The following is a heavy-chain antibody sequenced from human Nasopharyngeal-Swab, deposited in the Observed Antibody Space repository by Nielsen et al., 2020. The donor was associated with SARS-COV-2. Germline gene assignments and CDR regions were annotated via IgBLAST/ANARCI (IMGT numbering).Heavy chain of an antibody. Sequence: WIRQSPSRGLEWLGRTYYRSKGYNDYAVSVKSRITINPDTSKNQFSLQLNSVTPEDTAVYYCARDRGSSWPYYYYGMDVWGQGTTVTVSS. J-gene: IGHJ6*02. CDR3: ARDRGSSWPYYYYGMDV. D-gene: IGHD6-13*01. CDR2: TYYRSKGYN. V-gene: IGHV6-1*01.